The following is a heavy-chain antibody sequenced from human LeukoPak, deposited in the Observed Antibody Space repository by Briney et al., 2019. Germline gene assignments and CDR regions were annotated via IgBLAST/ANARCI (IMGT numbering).Heavy chain of an antibody. CDR3: ARDAKYYFGSRTYFFFEY. D-gene: IGHD3-10*01. CDR1: GGSISSYY. J-gene: IGHJ4*02. CDR2: IYYSGST. V-gene: IGHV4-59*01. Sequence: SETLSLTCTVSGGSISSYYWSWIRQPPGKGLEWIGYIYYSGSTNYNPSLKSRVTISVDTSKNRFSLKLSSVTAADTAVYFCARDAKYYFGSRTYFFFEYWGQGTLLTVSS.